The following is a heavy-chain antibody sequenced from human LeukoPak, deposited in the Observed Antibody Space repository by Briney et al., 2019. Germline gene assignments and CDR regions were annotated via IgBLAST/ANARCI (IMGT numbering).Heavy chain of an antibody. D-gene: IGHD6-13*01. CDR1: GGSISSSSYY. V-gene: IGHV4-39*07. CDR2: MYYSGST. CDR3: ARVTGYMTEDYFDY. J-gene: IGHJ4*02. Sequence: SETLSLTCTVSGGSISSSSYYWGWIRQPPGKGLEWIGSMYYSGSTYYNPSLKSRVTISVDTSKNQFSLRLSSVTAADTAVYYCARVTGYMTEDYFDYWGQGTLITVSS.